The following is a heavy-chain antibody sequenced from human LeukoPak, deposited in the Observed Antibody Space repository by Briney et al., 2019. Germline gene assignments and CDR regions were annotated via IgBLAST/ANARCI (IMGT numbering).Heavy chain of an antibody. V-gene: IGHV3-66*01. CDR1: GLTVSSNY. J-gene: IGHJ4*02. CDR2: IYRGGST. CDR3: AKDRSVDY. Sequence: GGSLRLSCAASGLTVSSNYMSWVRQAPGKGLEWVSVIYRGGSTYYADSVKGRFIISRDNSKNTLYLQMNSLRAEDTAVYYCAKDRSVDYWGQGTLVTVSS.